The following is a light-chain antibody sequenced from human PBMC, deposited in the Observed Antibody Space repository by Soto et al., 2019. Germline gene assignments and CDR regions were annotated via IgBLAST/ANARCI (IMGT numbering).Light chain of an antibody. CDR2: GNS. CDR1: SSNIGAGYD. V-gene: IGLV1-40*01. J-gene: IGLJ2*01. CDR3: QSYDSSLSGSHVV. Sequence: QSVLTQPPSVSGAPGQRVTISCPGSSSNIGAGYDVHWYQQLPGTAPKLLIYGNSNRPSGFPDRFSGSKSGTSASLAITGLQAEDEADYYCQSYDSSLSGSHVVFGGGTQLTVL.